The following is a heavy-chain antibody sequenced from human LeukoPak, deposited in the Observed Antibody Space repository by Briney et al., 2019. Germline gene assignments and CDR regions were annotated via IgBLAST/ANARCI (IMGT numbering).Heavy chain of an antibody. CDR2: INPDSGGT. V-gene: IGHV1-2*02. CDR3: ASTIAVAGTVSYYMDV. J-gene: IGHJ6*03. Sequence: ASVKVSCKASGYTFTGYYMHWVRQAPGQGLEWMGWINPDSGGTNYAQKFQGRVTMTRDTSISTAYMELSRLRSGDTAVYYCASTIAVAGTVSYYMDVWGKGTTVTVSS. CDR1: GYTFTGYY. D-gene: IGHD6-19*01.